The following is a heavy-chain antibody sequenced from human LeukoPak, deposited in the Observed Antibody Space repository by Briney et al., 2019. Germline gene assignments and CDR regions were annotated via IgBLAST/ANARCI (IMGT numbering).Heavy chain of an antibody. CDR3: ARALAYTGSPPYYFDG. D-gene: IGHD1-26*01. V-gene: IGHV1-8*01. Sequence: ASVKVSCKTSGYTFTSYDINWVRQATGQGLEWMGWMNPNSGNTGYAQKFQGRVTMTRNTSISTAYMELGSLRSEDTAVYYCARALAYTGSPPYYFDGWGQGTLVTVSS. J-gene: IGHJ4*02. CDR1: GYTFTSYD. CDR2: MNPNSGNT.